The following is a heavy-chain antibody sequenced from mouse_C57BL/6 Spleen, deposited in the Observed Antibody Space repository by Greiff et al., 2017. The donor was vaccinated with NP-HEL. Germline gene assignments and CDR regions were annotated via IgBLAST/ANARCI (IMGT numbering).Heavy chain of an antibody. Sequence: QVQLQQSGAELVRPGSSVKLSCKASGYTFTSYWMDWVKQRPGQGLEWIGNIYPSDSETHYNQKFKDKATLTVDKSSSTAYMQLSSLTSEDSAVYYCARGDGNYVGAMDYWGQGTSVTVSS. J-gene: IGHJ4*01. CDR1: GYTFTSYW. V-gene: IGHV1-61*01. CDR2: IYPSDSET. D-gene: IGHD2-1*01. CDR3: ARGDGNYVGAMDY.